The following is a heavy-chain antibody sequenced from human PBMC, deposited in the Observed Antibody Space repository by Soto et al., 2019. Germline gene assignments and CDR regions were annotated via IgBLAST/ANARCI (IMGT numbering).Heavy chain of an antibody. V-gene: IGHV3-64D*06. Sequence: PGGSLRLSCSASGFTFSSYAMHWVRQAPGKGLEYVSAISSNGGSTYYADSVKGRFTISRDNSKNTLYLQMSSLRAEDTAVYYCVKGSFSGFAAAGTVFDYWCQGT. CDR1: GFTFSSYA. CDR2: ISSNGGST. CDR3: VKGSFSGFAAAGTVFDY. D-gene: IGHD6-13*01. J-gene: IGHJ4*02.